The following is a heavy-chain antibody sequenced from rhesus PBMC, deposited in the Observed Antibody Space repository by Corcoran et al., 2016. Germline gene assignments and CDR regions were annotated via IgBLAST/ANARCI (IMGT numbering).Heavy chain of an antibody. J-gene: IGHJ5-1*01. V-gene: IGHV4-147*01. CDR3: AIGSGRFDV. CDR1: GASLSRNS. Sequence: QVQLQESGPGLVQPSETLPLNCAVSGASLSRNSWSWTRQPPGKGLEWMGYIYGGSGSTSYNPSLKSRVTISKDTSKNQFSLKLSPVTAADTAVYYCAIGSGRFDVWGAGVLVTVSS. CDR2: IYGGSGST.